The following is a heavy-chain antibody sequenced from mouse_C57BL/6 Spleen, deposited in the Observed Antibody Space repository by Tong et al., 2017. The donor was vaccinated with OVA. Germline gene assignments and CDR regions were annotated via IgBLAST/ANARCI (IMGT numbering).Heavy chain of an antibody. CDR3: AGGGTMVPFAY. J-gene: IGHJ3*01. CDR2: ISSGGSYT. Sequence: EVQLQESGGGLVKPGGSLKLSCAASGFTFSSYAMSWVRQTPEKRLEWVATISSGGSYTYYPDSVKGRFTISRDNAKNKLYLQMSRLRSEETAMYYCAGGGTMVPFAYWGQGTVCTV. CDR1: GFTFSSYA. V-gene: IGHV5-9-3*01. D-gene: IGHD2-1*01.